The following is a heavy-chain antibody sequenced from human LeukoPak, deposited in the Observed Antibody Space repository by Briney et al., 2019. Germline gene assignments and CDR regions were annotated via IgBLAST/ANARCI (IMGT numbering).Heavy chain of an antibody. CDR2: IRRKGNDYAT. V-gene: IGHV3-73*01. Sequence: GGSLRLSWAAYGFSFSGSAIHWVRQASGKGLEWVGHIRRKGNDYATAYTASVKGRFTISRDDSKNTAFLQMDSLKTEDTAVYFCARLGGSPPYFDYWGQGTLVTVSS. D-gene: IGHD3-16*01. J-gene: IGHJ4*02. CDR3: ARLGGSPPYFDY. CDR1: GFSFSGSA.